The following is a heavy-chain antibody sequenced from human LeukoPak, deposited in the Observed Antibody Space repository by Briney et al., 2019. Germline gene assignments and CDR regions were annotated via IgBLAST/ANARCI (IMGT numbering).Heavy chain of an antibody. CDR3: ARAKGYSRYYFDY. J-gene: IGHJ4*02. Sequence: SQTLSLTCAISGDSVSSKNAAWNWIRQSPSGGLEWLGRTYYRSKWYNDYAVSVKSRITINTDTSKNQFSLQLNSVTPEDTAVYYCARAKGYSRYYFDYWGQGTLVTVSS. D-gene: IGHD5-24*01. CDR1: GDSVSSKNAA. CDR2: TYYRSKWYN. V-gene: IGHV6-1*01.